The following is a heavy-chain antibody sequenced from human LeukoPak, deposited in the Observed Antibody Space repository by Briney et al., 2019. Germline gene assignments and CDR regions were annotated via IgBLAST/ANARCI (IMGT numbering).Heavy chain of an antibody. J-gene: IGHJ5*02. CDR1: GFTFDDYA. V-gene: IGHV3-9*01. CDR2: ISWDSGSI. D-gene: IGHD2-21*02. Sequence: GGSLRLSCAASGFTFDDYAMHWVRQAPGKGLEWVSGISWDSGSIGYADSVKGRFTISRDNAKNSLYLQMNSLRAEDTALYYCAKGLGHCGGDCYSALWFDPWGQGTLVTVSS. CDR3: AKGLGHCGGDCYSALWFDP.